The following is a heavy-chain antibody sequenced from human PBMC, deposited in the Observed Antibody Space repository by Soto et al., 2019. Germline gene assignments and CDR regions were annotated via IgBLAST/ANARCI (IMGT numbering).Heavy chain of an antibody. CDR2: IHYSGATP. V-gene: IGHV1-46*01. J-gene: IGHJ5*02. CDR1: GYTFTNYY. Sequence: ASVKVSCKASGYTFTNYYMHWVRQAPGQGLEWMGVIHYSGATPNYAQKFQGRVTITADESTSTAYMELSSLRSEDTAVYYCARDCSSTSCTTAQASWGQGTLVTVSS. D-gene: IGHD2-2*01. CDR3: ARDCSSTSCTTAQAS.